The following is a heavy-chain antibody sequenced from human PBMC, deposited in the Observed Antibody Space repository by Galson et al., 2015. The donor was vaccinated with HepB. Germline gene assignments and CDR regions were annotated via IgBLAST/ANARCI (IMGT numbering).Heavy chain of an antibody. CDR3: AKDIVGEYYYGMDV. V-gene: IGHV3-30*18. CDR1: GFTFSSYG. Sequence: SLRLSCAASGFTFSSYGMHWVRQAPGKGLEWVAVISYDGSNKYYADSVKGRFTISRDNSKNTLYLQMNSLRAEDTAVYYCAKDIVGEYYYGMDVWGQGTTVTVSS. CDR2: ISYDGSNK. D-gene: IGHD2-15*01. J-gene: IGHJ6*02.